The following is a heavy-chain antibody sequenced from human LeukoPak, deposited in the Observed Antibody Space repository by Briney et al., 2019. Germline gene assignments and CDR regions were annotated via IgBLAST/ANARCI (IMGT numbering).Heavy chain of an antibody. J-gene: IGHJ4*02. V-gene: IGHV4-61*02. D-gene: IGHD4-17*01. CDR1: GGSISSGSYY. CDR2: IYTSGST. CDR3: ARDRNYGDYFDY. Sequence: SETLSLTCTVSGGSISSGSYYWSWIRQPAGKGLEWIGRIYTSGSTNYNPSLESRVTISVDTSKNQFSLKLSSVTAADTAVYYCARDRNYGDYFDYWGQGTLVTVSS.